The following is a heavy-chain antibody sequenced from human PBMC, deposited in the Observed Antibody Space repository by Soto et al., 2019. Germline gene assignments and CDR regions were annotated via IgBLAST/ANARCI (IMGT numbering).Heavy chain of an antibody. D-gene: IGHD6-19*01. J-gene: IGHJ6*02. CDR3: ARGQQWLGRYYYYGMDV. Sequence: GESLKISCKGSGYSFTSYGISWVRQAPGQGLEWMGWISAYNGNTNYAQKLQGRVTMTTDTSTSTAYMELRSLRSDDTAVYYCARGQQWLGRYYYYGMDVWGQGTTVTVSS. CDR2: ISAYNGNT. CDR1: GYSFTSYG. V-gene: IGHV1-18*01.